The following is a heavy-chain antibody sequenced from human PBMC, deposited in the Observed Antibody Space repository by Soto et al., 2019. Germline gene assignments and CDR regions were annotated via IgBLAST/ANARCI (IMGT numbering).Heavy chain of an antibody. CDR2: IKSKREGGAR. CDR3: VEGWNDF. V-gene: IGHV3-15*01. CDR1: GFMFTSAW. J-gene: IGHJ4*02. D-gene: IGHD1-1*01. Sequence: EVQVVESGGDLVKPGESLRLSCVTSGFMFTSAWMSWVRQAPGRGMEWVGRIKSKREGGARDYAAPVKGRFSISRDDSKNTVYLQMTSLSAEATAVYYCVEGWNDFWGQGTLVTVSS.